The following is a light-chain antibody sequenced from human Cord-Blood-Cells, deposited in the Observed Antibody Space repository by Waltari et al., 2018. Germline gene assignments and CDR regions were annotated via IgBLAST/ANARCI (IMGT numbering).Light chain of an antibody. CDR2: AAS. V-gene: IGKV1D-8*03. Sequence: VIWMCQSPSLLSASTGVTVPFSCRMSQGIRSYFAWYQQHTGKAPELLIYAASTLQSGVPSRFSGSGSGTDFTLTISCVQSEDFATYYCPQYYSFPWTFGQGTKVAIK. CDR1: QGIRSY. CDR3: PQYYSFPWT. J-gene: IGKJ1*01.